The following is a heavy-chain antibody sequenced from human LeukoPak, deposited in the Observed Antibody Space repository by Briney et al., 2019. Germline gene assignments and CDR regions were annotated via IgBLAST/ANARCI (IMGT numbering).Heavy chain of an antibody. V-gene: IGHV1-2*02. Sequence: ASVTVSCKASGYTFTSYYMHWVRQAPGQGLEWMGWINPNSGGTNCSQKFQGRVTMTRDTSISTAYMELSRLRSDDTAVYYCARAGNIGFGETQFDYWGQGTLVTASS. J-gene: IGHJ4*02. CDR2: INPNSGGT. D-gene: IGHD3-10*01. CDR3: ARAGNIGFGETQFDY. CDR1: GYTFTSYY.